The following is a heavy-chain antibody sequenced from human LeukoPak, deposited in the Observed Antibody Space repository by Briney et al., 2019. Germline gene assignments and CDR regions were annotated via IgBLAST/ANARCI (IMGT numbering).Heavy chain of an antibody. Sequence: SETLSLTCAVYGGSFSGYYWSWIRQPPGKGLEWIGEINHSGGTNYNPSLKSRVTISVDTSKNQFSLKLSSVTAADTAVYYCARGMLRYFDWLPPAEYFQHWGQGTLVTVSS. CDR3: ARGMLRYFDWLPPAEYFQH. J-gene: IGHJ1*01. V-gene: IGHV4-34*01. D-gene: IGHD3-9*01. CDR2: INHSGGT. CDR1: GGSFSGYY.